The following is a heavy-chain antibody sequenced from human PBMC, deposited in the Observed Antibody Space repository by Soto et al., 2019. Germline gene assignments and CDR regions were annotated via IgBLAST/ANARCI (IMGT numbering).Heavy chain of an antibody. Sequence: VRLLRLSCAVCGGTVSNYWRHWVRQAPRKGLLYLSYINKDGSTTNYADSVKGRFTISRDNAKNSLYLQMNSLRAEDTAVYYCASQSSEWLLFASWGQGTLVTVSS. CDR3: ASQSSEWLLFAS. CDR2: INKDGSTT. J-gene: IGHJ4*02. D-gene: IGHD5-12*01. CDR1: GGTVSNYW. V-gene: IGHV3-74*01.